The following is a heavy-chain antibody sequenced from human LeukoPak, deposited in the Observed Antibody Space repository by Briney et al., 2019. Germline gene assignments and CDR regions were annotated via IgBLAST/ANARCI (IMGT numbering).Heavy chain of an antibody. CDR1: GFTFSSYS. D-gene: IGHD5-24*01. CDR3: ARLIFSSVATISYFDY. V-gene: IGHV3-53*01. CDR2: IYSGGST. J-gene: IGHJ4*02. Sequence: VGSLRLSCAASGFTFSSYSMNWVRQAPGKGLEWVSVIYSGGSTYYADSVKGRFSISRDNSKNTLYLQMNILRAEDTAVYYCARLIFSSVATISYFDYWGQGTLVTVSS.